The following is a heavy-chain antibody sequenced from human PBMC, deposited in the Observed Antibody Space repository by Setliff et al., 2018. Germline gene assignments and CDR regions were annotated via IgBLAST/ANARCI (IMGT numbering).Heavy chain of an antibody. CDR3: ARGYCSSSGCFFAGWFDP. Sequence: TLSLTCTVSGGSISSGSFYWSWIRQPAGKGLEWIGHIYTSGSTDYNPSLKTRVTIFVDTSKNQFSLKLNSVTAADMAVYYCARGYCSSSGCFFAGWFDPWGQGTLVT. J-gene: IGHJ5*02. V-gene: IGHV4-61*09. CDR2: IYTSGST. CDR1: GGSISSGSFY. D-gene: IGHD2-2*01.